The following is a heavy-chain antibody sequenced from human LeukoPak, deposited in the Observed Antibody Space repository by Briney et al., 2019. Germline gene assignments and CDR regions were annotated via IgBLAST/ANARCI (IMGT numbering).Heavy chain of an antibody. D-gene: IGHD3-10*01. CDR3: GMGYYGSGSYYRGYNWFDP. Sequence: ASVKVSCKASGGTFSSYAISWVRQAPGQGLEWMGWINPNSGGTNYAQKFQGRVTMTRDTSISTAYMELSRLRSDDTAVYYCGMGYYGSGSYYRGYNWFDPWGQGTLVTVSS. CDR1: GGTFSSYA. CDR2: INPNSGGT. J-gene: IGHJ5*02. V-gene: IGHV1-2*02.